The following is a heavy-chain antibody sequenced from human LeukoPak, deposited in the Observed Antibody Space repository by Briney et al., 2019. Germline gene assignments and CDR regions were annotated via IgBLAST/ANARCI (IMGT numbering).Heavy chain of an antibody. CDR3: ARLVVVTARGAFDI. J-gene: IGHJ3*02. D-gene: IGHD2-21*02. V-gene: IGHV4-30-4*01. CDR2: IYYSGST. CDR1: GDSISSGDYY. Sequence: PSQTLSLTCTVSGDSISSGDYYWSWIRQPPGKGLEWIGYIYYSGSTYYNPSLKSRVTISVDTSKNQFSLKLSSVTAADTAVYYCARLVVVTARGAFDIWGQGTMVTVSS.